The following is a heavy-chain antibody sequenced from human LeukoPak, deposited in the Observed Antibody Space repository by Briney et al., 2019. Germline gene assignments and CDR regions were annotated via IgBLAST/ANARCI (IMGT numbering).Heavy chain of an antibody. Sequence: GGSLRLSCAASGFTFSSYSMNWVRQAPGKGLEWVSYISSSSSTIYYADSVKGRFTISRDNAKNSLYLQMNSLRAEDTAVYYCACAVDYYDSSGYYFPFDYWGQGTLVTVSS. CDR1: GFTFSSYS. J-gene: IGHJ4*02. D-gene: IGHD3-22*01. CDR2: ISSSSSTI. V-gene: IGHV3-48*04. CDR3: ACAVDYYDSSGYYFPFDY.